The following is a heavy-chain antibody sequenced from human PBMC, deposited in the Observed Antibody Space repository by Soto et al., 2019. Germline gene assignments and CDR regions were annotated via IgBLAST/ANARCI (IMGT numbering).Heavy chain of an antibody. V-gene: IGHV1-2*02. CDR1: GYIFTGYH. Sequence: SVNLSCKTSGYIFTGYHIHWRRQAPGRGLEWMGWINPNSGDTEYAQNFQGRVTMTRDTSFNLVYMEMSGLMSDDTAVYYCARDARGTRGFDEMDICGQGTTVTVSS. CDR3: ARDARGTRGFDEMDI. D-gene: IGHD3-9*01. CDR2: INPNSGDT. J-gene: IGHJ6*02.